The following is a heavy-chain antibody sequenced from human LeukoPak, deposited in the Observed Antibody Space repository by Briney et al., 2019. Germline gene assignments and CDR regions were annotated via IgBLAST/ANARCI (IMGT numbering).Heavy chain of an antibody. D-gene: IGHD5-18*01. J-gene: IGHJ6*02. CDR2: ISSSSSYI. Sequence: PGGSLRLSCAASGFTFSSYSMNWVRQAPGKGLEWVSSISSSSSYIYYADSVKGRFTISRDNAKNSLYPQMNSLRAEDTAVYYCAREGWIQLSDYYYYYGMDVWGQGTTVTVSS. CDR3: AREGWIQLSDYYYYYGMDV. V-gene: IGHV3-21*01. CDR1: GFTFSSYS.